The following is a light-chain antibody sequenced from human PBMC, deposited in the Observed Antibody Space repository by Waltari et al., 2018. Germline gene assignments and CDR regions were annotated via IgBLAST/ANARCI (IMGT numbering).Light chain of an antibody. CDR3: SSYSRSSTLVV. J-gene: IGLJ3*02. CDR2: DVS. Sequence: QSALTQPASVSGSPGQSITISCTGTSNDIGLYDYVSWYQQYPGKAPKLIIYDVSNRPSGVSNRSSGSKSGNTASLTISGLQAEDEADYYCSSYSRSSTLVVFGGGAKLTV. CDR1: SNDIGLYDY. V-gene: IGLV2-14*01.